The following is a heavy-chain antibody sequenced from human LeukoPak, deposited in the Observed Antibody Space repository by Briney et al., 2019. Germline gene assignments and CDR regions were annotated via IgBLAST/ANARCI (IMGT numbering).Heavy chain of an antibody. CDR3: AKTYYDFWSGQVSPYYFDY. CDR1: GGSISSGSYY. D-gene: IGHD3-3*01. J-gene: IGHJ4*02. V-gene: IGHV4-61*02. CDR2: IYTSGST. Sequence: SETLSLTCTVSGGSISSGSYYWSWIRQPAGKGLEWIGRIYTSGSTNYNPSLKSRVTISVDTSKNQFSLKLSSGTAADTAVYYCAKTYYDFWSGQVSPYYFDYWGQGTLVTVSS.